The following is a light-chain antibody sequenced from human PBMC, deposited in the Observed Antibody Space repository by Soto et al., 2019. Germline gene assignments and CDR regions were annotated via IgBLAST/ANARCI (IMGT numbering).Light chain of an antibody. Sequence: QSALTQPASVSGSPGQSITISCTGTSSDVGGYNYVSWYQQHPGKAPKLLIYDVSNRPSGVSNRFSGSKSGNTASLTISGRQAEDEDDYYCSSYTTNSTVVFGGGTKVTVL. CDR1: SSDVGGYNY. V-gene: IGLV2-14*03. CDR3: SSYTTNSTVV. J-gene: IGLJ2*01. CDR2: DVS.